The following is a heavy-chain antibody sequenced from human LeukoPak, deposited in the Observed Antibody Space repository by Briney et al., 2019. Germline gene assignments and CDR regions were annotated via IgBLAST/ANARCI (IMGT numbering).Heavy chain of an antibody. J-gene: IGHJ4*02. D-gene: IGHD4-17*01. CDR3: TSLGGRNDYGDYGGVY. CDR1: GFTFSGSA. CDR2: IRSKANSYAT. V-gene: IGHV3-73*01. Sequence: LAGGSLRLSCAASGFTFSGSAMHWVRQASGKGLEWVGRIRSKANSYATAYAASVKGRFTISRDDSKNTAYLQMNSLKTEDTAVYYCTSLGGRNDYGDYGGVYWGQGTLVTVSS.